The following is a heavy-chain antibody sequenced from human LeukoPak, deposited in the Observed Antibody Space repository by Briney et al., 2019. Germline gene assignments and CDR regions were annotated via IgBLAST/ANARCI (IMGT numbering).Heavy chain of an antibody. CDR3: ARLLGDCSSTSCPGWFDP. V-gene: IGHV3-21*01. J-gene: IGHJ5*02. Sequence: GGALSVSCADSGFTFSSYSMNWVRPAPGKGREWVSSISSASTYIYEADSVKARFTIARDNRKNSPYLKINSRRSVYTAVYYCARLLGDCSSTSCPGWFDPWGQGTLVTVSA. CDR1: GFTFSSYS. CDR2: ISSASTYI. D-gene: IGHD2-2*01.